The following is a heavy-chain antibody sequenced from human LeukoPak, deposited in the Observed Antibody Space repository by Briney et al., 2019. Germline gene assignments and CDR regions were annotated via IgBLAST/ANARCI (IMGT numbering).Heavy chain of an antibody. D-gene: IGHD1-26*01. V-gene: IGHV3-72*01. CDR2: TRNKANSYTT. J-gene: IGHJ5*01. Sequence: GGSLRLSCAASGFTFSDHYMDWVRQAPGKGPEWVGRTRNKANSYTTDYAASVKGRFTVSRDDSKNSLYLQMTSLKAEDTAVYYCTRVLGGGILWFDYWGQGALVTVSS. CDR1: GFTFSDHY. CDR3: TRVLGGGILWFDY.